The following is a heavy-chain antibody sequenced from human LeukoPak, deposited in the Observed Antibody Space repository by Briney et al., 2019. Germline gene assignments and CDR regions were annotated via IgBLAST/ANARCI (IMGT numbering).Heavy chain of an antibody. V-gene: IGHV1-69*04. J-gene: IGHJ4*02. CDR1: GGTFSSYA. CDR3: ARERSRNYILTGYYQDY. CDR2: IIPILGIA. Sequence: GASVKVSCKASGGTFSSYAISWVRQAPGQGLEWMGRIIPILGIANYAQKFQGRVTITADKSTSTAYMELSSLRSEDTAVYYCARERSRNYILTGYYQDYWGQGTLVTVSS. D-gene: IGHD3-9*01.